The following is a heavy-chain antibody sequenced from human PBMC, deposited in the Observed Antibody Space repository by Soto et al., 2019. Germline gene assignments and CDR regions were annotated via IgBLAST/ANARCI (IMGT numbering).Heavy chain of an antibody. Sequence: SETLSLTCTVSGGSISSGGYYWSWIRQHPGKGLEWIGYIYYSGSTHYNPSLKSRVTISIDTSKNQFSLKLSSVTAADTAVYYCARLEYYYGSGSLRGYWFDPWGQGTLVTVSS. V-gene: IGHV4-61*08. D-gene: IGHD3-10*01. CDR2: IYYSGST. J-gene: IGHJ5*02. CDR3: ARLEYYYGSGSLRGYWFDP. CDR1: GGSISSGGYY.